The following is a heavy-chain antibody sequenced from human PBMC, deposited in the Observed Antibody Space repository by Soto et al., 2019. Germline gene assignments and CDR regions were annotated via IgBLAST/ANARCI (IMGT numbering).Heavy chain of an antibody. CDR3: AKDRGGSGWSTLDH. V-gene: IGHV3-23*01. CDR1: GFRFSYFA. D-gene: IGHD6-19*01. J-gene: IGHJ4*02. CDR2: ISGSGGNT. Sequence: EVQLLETGGSLVHPGGSLRLSCAASGFRFSYFAMSWVRQAPGKGLEWVAAISGSGGNTYYADSVKGRFTISRDNSKNTLFLQMNSLRDEDTAVYYCAKDRGGSGWSTLDHWGQGTLVTVSS.